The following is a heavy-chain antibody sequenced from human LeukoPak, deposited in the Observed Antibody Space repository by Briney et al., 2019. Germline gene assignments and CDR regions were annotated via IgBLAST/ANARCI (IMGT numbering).Heavy chain of an antibody. D-gene: IGHD2-15*01. CDR2: INPNSGGT. V-gene: IGHV1-2*02. CDR1: GYTFTGYY. Sequence: ASVKVSCKASGYTFTGYYMHCVRQAPGQGLEWMGWINPNSGGTNYAQKFQGRVTMTRDTSISTAYMELSRLRSDDTAVYYCARAGWYCSGGSCLVDWFDPWGQGTLVTVSS. J-gene: IGHJ5*02. CDR3: ARAGWYCSGGSCLVDWFDP.